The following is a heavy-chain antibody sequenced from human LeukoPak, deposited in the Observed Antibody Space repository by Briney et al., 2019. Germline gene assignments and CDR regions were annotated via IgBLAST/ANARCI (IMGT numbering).Heavy chain of an antibody. CDR3: ARGTITIFGRHYYYYYMDV. D-gene: IGHD3-3*01. Sequence: SETLSLTCTVSGGSISSYYWSWIRQPPGKGLEWIGYIYYSGSTNYNPSLKSRVTISVDTSKNQFSLKLSSVTAADTAVYYCARGTITIFGRHYYYYYMDVWGKGTTVTVSS. V-gene: IGHV4-59*12. J-gene: IGHJ6*03. CDR1: GGSISSYY. CDR2: IYYSGST.